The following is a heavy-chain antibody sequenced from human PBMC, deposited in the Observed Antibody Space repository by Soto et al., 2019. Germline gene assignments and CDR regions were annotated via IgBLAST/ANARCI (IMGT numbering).Heavy chain of an antibody. CDR3: ASWTHYYDSSGYSNFDY. CDR2: IWYDGSNK. Sequence: GGSLRLSCAASGFTFSSYGMHWVRQAPGKGLEWVAVIWYDGSNKYYADSVKGRFTISRDNSKNTLYLQMNSLRAEDTAVYYCASWTHYYDSSGYSNFDYWGQGTLVTVSS. D-gene: IGHD3-22*01. CDR1: GFTFSSYG. V-gene: IGHV3-33*01. J-gene: IGHJ4*02.